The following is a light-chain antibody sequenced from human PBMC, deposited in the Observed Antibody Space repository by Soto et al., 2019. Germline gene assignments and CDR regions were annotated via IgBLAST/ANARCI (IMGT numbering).Light chain of an antibody. J-gene: IGKJ2*01. CDR2: GAS. Sequence: ELVLTQSPGTLSLSPGERATLSCRASQSVSSSYLAWYQQKPGQAPRILIYGASSRATGIPDRFSGSGSGTDFTLTISRLEPVDFAVYYCQQYGSSPYNFGQGTKLEIK. CDR3: QQYGSSPYN. CDR1: QSVSSSY. V-gene: IGKV3-20*01.